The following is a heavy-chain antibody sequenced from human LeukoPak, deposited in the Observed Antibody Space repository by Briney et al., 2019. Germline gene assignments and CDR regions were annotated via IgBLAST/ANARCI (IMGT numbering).Heavy chain of an antibody. Sequence: GGSLRLSCAASGFTFSSFAMSWVRQAPGKGLEWVSAISGSGGSTYYADSVKGRFTISRDNSKNTLYLQMNSLRAEDTAVYYCAKSEPPGIAAAGTDYWGQGTLVTVSS. J-gene: IGHJ4*02. D-gene: IGHD6-13*01. V-gene: IGHV3-23*01. CDR2: ISGSGGST. CDR1: GFTFSSFA. CDR3: AKSEPPGIAAAGTDY.